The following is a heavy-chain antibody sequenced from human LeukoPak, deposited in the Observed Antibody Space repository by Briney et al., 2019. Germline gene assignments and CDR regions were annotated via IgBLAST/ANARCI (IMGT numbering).Heavy chain of an antibody. CDR1: GVSIKNYY. Sequence: KSSETLSLTCTVSGVSIKNYYWSWIRQPPGKGLEWIANIYYAGSSNYNPSLKSRVSVSIDASKNHLSLKLTFVTAADTAIYYCARQAVIIPTGMEGPWFDPWGQGTLVAVSS. J-gene: IGHJ5*02. V-gene: IGHV4-59*08. CDR2: IYYAGSS. D-gene: IGHD2/OR15-2a*01. CDR3: ARQAVIIPTGMEGPWFDP.